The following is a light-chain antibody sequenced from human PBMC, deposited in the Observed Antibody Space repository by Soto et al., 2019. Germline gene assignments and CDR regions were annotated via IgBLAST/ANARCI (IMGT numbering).Light chain of an antibody. V-gene: IGKV3D-15*01. CDR1: QSVSRK. CDR3: QQYTNWPKT. J-gene: IGKJ1*01. Sequence: IVLTQSPGTLSLSPGARTPLSCRASQSVSRKLVWYQQKPGQAPRLLIYGASTRATGIPERFSGSGSGTEFTLTISSLQSEDFAVYYCQQYTNWPKTFGQGTKVDI. CDR2: GAS.